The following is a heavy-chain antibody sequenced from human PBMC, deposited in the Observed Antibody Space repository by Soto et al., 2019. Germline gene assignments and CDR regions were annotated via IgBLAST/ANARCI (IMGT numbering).Heavy chain of an antibody. CDR1: GGTFSSYT. J-gene: IGHJ4*02. CDR3: ARGTGYSSSTPYY. CDR2: IIPILGIA. Sequence: ASVKVSCKASGGTFSSYTISWVRQAPGQGLEWMGRIIPILGIANYAQKFQGRVTITADKSTSTAYMELSSLRSEDTAVYYCARGTGYSSSTPYYWGQGTLVTVS. D-gene: IGHD6-13*01. V-gene: IGHV1-69*02.